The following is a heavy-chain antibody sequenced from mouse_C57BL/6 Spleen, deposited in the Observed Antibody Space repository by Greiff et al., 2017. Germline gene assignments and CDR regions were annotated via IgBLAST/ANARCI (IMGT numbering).Heavy chain of an antibody. D-gene: IGHD4-1*01. CDR2: IYPGDGDT. CDR3: GRANGGDWFAY. Sequence: VQLQQSGPELVKPGASVKISCKASGYAFSSSWMHWVKQRPGKGLEWIGRIYPGDGDTNYNGKFKGKATLTADKSSSTAYMQLSSLTSEDCAVDFCGRANGGDWFAYWGQGTLVTVSA. J-gene: IGHJ3*01. V-gene: IGHV1-82*01. CDR1: GYAFSSSW.